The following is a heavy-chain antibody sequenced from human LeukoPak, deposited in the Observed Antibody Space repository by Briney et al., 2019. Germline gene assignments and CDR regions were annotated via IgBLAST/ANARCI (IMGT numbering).Heavy chain of an antibody. Sequence: SETLSLTCTVSGGSISSYYWSWIRQPPGKGLEWIGYIYYSGSTNYNPSLKSRVTISVDTSKNQFSLKLSSVTAADTAVYYCARDSRIAVAGRVAFDIWGQGTMVTVSS. CDR1: GGSISSYY. V-gene: IGHV4-59*01. D-gene: IGHD6-19*01. CDR3: ARDSRIAVAGRVAFDI. CDR2: IYYSGST. J-gene: IGHJ3*02.